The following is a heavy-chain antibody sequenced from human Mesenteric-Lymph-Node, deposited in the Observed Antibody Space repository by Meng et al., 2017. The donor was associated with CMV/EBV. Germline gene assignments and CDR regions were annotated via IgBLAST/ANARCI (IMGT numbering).Heavy chain of an antibody. CDR2: IRYDGSIK. D-gene: IGHD6-13*01. CDR3: AKDRGGSSWYYFDY. Sequence: GESLKISCVASGFTFSAFGMHWVRQAPGMGLEWVAFIRYDGSIKYYADSVKGRFTISRDDSKNTLYLQMNSLRAEDTALYYCAKDRGGSSWYYFDYWGQGTLVTVSS. V-gene: IGHV3-30*02. J-gene: IGHJ4*02. CDR1: GFTFSAFG.